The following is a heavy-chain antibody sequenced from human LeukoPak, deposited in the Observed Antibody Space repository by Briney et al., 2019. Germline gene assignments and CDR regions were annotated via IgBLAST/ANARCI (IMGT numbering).Heavy chain of an antibody. CDR1: GFSFSSYS. D-gene: IGHD3-16*01. Sequence: SGGSLRLSCAASGFSFSSYSMNWVRQAPGKGLEWVSSISSRSTYIYHADSLKGRFTISRDNAKNSLFLQMNSLRAEDTAVYFCAKSTRAVMAMMDVWGKGTTVTVSS. CDR3: AKSTRAVMAMMDV. CDR2: ISSRSTYI. J-gene: IGHJ6*04. V-gene: IGHV3-21*01.